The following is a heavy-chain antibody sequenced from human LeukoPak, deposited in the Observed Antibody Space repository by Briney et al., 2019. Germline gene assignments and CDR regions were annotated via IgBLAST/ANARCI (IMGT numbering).Heavy chain of an antibody. CDR1: GYTFNFYY. J-gene: IGHJ4*02. CDR2: INPNSGGT. D-gene: IGHD2-2*01. CDR3: AREGFCSGTNCPAVY. V-gene: IGHV1-46*02. Sequence: GASVKVSCKASGYTFNFYYVHWVRQAPGQGLEWMGIINPNSGGTTYAQKFQGRVTLTGDTSASTVFMELSSLTSEDTAVYYCAREGFCSGTNCPAVYWGQGTLVTVPS.